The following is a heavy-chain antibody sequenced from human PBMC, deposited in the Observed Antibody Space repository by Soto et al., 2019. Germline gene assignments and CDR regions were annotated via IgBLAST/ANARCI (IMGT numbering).Heavy chain of an antibody. J-gene: IGHJ5*02. CDR2: IYYSGST. CDR3: ARERSPKETWFDP. CDR1: GGSISSYY. Sequence: SETLSLTCTVSGGSISSYYWSWIRQPPGKGLEWIGYIYYSGSTNYNPSLKSRVTISVDTSKNQFSLKLSSVTAADTAVYYCARERSPKETWFDPWGQGTLVTVSS. V-gene: IGHV4-59*01.